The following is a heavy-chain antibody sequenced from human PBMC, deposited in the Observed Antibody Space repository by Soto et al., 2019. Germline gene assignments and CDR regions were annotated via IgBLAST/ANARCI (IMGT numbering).Heavy chain of an antibody. CDR2: INSDGSST. CDR1: GFTFSSYW. Sequence: PGGSLRLSCAASGFTFSSYWLHWVRQAPGKGLVWVSRINSDGSSTSYADSVKGRFTISRDNAKNTLYLQMNSLRAEDTAVYYCARDRLQGGYSYGYVYYYDSSGYSAFDIWGQGTMVTVSS. D-gene: IGHD3-22*01. V-gene: IGHV3-74*01. CDR3: ARDRLQGGYSYGYVYYYDSSGYSAFDI. J-gene: IGHJ3*02.